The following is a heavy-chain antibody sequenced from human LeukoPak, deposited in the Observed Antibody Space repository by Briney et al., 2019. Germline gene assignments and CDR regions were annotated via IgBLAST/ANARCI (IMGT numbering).Heavy chain of an antibody. D-gene: IGHD3-10*01. CDR2: IHSSGSM. CDR1: GGSITSSTYF. V-gene: IGHV4-39*01. Sequence: PSETLSLTCTVSGGSITSSTYFWGWIRQSPGKGLEWIGSIHSSGSMYFNPSLKSRVTISIDTSNNQFSLRLTSVTAADTALYFCARQLYTSGSYYAPIDVWGKGTTVTISS. CDR3: ARQLYTSGSYYAPIDV. J-gene: IGHJ6*03.